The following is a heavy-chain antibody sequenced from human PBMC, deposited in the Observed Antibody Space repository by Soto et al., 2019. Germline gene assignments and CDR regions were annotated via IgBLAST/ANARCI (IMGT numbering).Heavy chain of an antibody. CDR2: INAGNGNT. V-gene: IGHV1-3*01. D-gene: IGHD2-21*01. Sequence: ASVKVSCKASGYSFTSYAMHWVRQAPGQRLEWMGWINAGNGNTKYSQRFQGRVAITRDTSASTAYMELSSLRSEDTAVYYCASPARSYFGDGFDIRAQRTTVTGSS. CDR1: GYSFTSYA. J-gene: IGHJ6*02. CDR3: ASPARSYFGDGFDI.